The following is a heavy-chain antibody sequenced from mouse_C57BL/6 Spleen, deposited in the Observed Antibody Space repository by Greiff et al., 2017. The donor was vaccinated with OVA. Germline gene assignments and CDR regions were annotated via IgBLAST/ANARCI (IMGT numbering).Heavy chain of an antibody. Sequence: QVQLQQSGPELVKPGASVKISCKASGYAFSSSWMNWVKQRPGKGLEWIGRIYPGDGDTNYNGKFKGKATLTADKSSSTAYMQLSSLTSEDSAVYFCAREGGDSSGYVSFADWGQGTLVTVSA. CDR1: GYAFSSSW. J-gene: IGHJ3*01. CDR3: AREGGDSSGYVSFAD. V-gene: IGHV1-82*01. CDR2: IYPGDGDT. D-gene: IGHD3-2*02.